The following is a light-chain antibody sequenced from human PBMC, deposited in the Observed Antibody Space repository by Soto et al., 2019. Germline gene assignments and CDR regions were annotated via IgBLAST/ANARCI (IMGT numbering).Light chain of an antibody. CDR2: AAS. CDR1: QGIGSY. J-gene: IGKJ4*01. CDR3: QQLCNYPST. V-gene: IGKV1-9*01. Sequence: IQLTQSPSSLSASVGDRVTITCRASQGIGSYLNWYQQKPGEAPKLLIFAASTLQSGVPSRFSGSGSGTDFTLTISSLQAEDFATYYCQQLCNYPSTFGRGTKVEIK.